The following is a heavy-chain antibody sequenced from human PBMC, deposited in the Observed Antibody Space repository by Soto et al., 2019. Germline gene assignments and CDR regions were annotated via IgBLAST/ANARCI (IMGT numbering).Heavy chain of an antibody. J-gene: IGHJ4*02. D-gene: IGHD6-19*01. CDR3: ARDAGYSSGWLSPYFDY. CDR1: GGSISSGGYY. Sequence: QVQLQESGPGLVKPSQTLSLTCTVSGGSISSGGYYWSWIRQHPGKGLEWIGYIYYSGSTYYNPSLKSRVTISVDTSKNQFSLKLSSVSAADTAVYYCARDAGYSSGWLSPYFDYWGQGTLVTVSS. V-gene: IGHV4-31*03. CDR2: IYYSGST.